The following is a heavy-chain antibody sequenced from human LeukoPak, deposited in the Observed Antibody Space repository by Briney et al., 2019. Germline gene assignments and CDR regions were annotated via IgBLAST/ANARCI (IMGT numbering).Heavy chain of an antibody. CDR3: ARDFFRSMYYYDSSGYFNRDY. D-gene: IGHD3-22*01. V-gene: IGHV1-2*02. Sequence: ASVIVSCKASGYTFTGYYMHWVRQAPGQGLEWMGWINPNSGATNYAQKFQGRVTMTRDTSISTAYMELSRLRSDDTAVYYCARDFFRSMYYYDSSGYFNRDYWGQGTLVTVPT. J-gene: IGHJ4*02. CDR2: INPNSGAT. CDR1: GYTFTGYY.